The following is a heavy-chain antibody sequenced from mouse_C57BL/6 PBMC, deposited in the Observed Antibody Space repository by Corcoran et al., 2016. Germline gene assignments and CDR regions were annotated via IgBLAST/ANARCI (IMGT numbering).Heavy chain of an antibody. Sequence: QVQLQQSGAELVKPGASVKISCKASGYAFSSYWMNWVKQRPGKGLEWIGQIYPGDGDTNYNGKFKGKATLTADKSSSTAYMQLSSLTSQDSAVYSVASGEYGSRYYAMDYWGQGTSVTVSS. CDR1: GYAFSSYW. D-gene: IGHD1-1*01. CDR2: IYPGDGDT. J-gene: IGHJ4*01. CDR3: ASGEYGSRYYAMDY. V-gene: IGHV1-80*01.